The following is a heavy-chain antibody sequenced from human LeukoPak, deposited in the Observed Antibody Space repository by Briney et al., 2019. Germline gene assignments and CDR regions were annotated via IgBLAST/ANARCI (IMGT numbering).Heavy chain of an antibody. CDR1: GYSISSGYY. D-gene: IGHD3-10*01. CDR2: IYHSGST. J-gene: IGHJ3*01. Sequence: PSETLSLTCTVSGYSISSGYYWGWIRQPPGKGLEWIGSIYHSGSTYYNPSLKSRVTISVDTSKNQFSLKLSSVTAADTAVYYCARDKDYYGSGSYFWGQGTMVTVS. CDR3: ARDKDYYGSGSYF. V-gene: IGHV4-38-2*02.